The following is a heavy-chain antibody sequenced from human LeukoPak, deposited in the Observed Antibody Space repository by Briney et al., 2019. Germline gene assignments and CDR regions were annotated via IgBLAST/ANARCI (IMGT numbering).Heavy chain of an antibody. CDR1: GFTFSTYW. J-gene: IGHJ5*02. CDR3: ARATASNWFDP. V-gene: IGHV3-7*01. D-gene: IGHD2-21*01. Sequence: GGSLRLSCAASGFTFSTYWMSWVRQAPGKGLEWVANIKEDGSEKYYVDSVKGRFTISRDNAKNSLYLQMNSLRAEDTAVYYCARATASNWFDPWGQGTLVTVSS. CDR2: IKEDGSEK.